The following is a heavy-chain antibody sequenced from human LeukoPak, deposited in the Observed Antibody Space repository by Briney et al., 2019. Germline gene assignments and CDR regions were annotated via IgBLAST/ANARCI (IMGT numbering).Heavy chain of an antibody. CDR2: IKQDGSEK. CDR1: GFTVSSNY. D-gene: IGHD3-10*01. V-gene: IGHV3-7*01. J-gene: IGHJ3*02. Sequence: PGGSLRLSCAASGFTVSSNYMSWARQAPGKGLEWVANIKQDGSEKYYVDSVKGRFTISRDNAKDSLYLQMNSLRAEDTAVYYCAREGYYATWAFDIWGQGTMVTVSS. CDR3: AREGYYATWAFDI.